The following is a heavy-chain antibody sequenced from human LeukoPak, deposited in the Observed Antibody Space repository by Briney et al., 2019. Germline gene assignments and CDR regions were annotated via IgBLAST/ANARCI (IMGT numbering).Heavy chain of an antibody. CDR1: GFTVSSNY. CDR3: AKDGAYYDSSGHTN. CDR2: ISWNSGSI. D-gene: IGHD3-22*01. J-gene: IGHJ1*01. Sequence: GGSLRLSCAASGFTVSSNYMSWVRQAPGKGLEWVSGISWNSGSIGYADSVKGRFTISRDNAKNSLYPQMNSLRAEDTALYYCAKDGAYYDSSGHTNWGQGTLVTVSS. V-gene: IGHV3-9*01.